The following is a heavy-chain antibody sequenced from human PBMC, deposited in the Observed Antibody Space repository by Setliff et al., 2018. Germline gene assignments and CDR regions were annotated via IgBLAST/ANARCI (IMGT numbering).Heavy chain of an antibody. CDR3: ARDHAKQEWLFPFDI. V-gene: IGHV3-30*02. D-gene: IGHD3-3*01. Sequence: GGSLRLSCAASGFTFSTYYMHWVRQPPGKGLEWVAFVHYDGVNKHYRDSVKGRFTISRDNSKNTLYLQMNSLRAEDTAVYYCARDHAKQEWLFPFDIWGQGTMVTVSS. J-gene: IGHJ3*02. CDR1: GFTFSTYY. CDR2: VHYDGVNK.